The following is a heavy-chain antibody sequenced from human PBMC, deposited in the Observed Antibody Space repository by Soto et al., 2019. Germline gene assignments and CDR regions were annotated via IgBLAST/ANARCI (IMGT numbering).Heavy chain of an antibody. CDR1: GGSISSYY. CDR3: ARAPRFRIAVDGLVYSYYYGMDV. D-gene: IGHD6-19*01. Sequence: SETLSLTCTVSGGSISSYYWSWIRQPPGKGLEWIGYIYYSGSTNYNPSLKSRVTISVDTSKNQFSLKLSSVTAADTAVYYCARAPRFRIAVDGLVYSYYYGMDVWGQGTTVTVSS. V-gene: IGHV4-59*01. J-gene: IGHJ6*02. CDR2: IYYSGST.